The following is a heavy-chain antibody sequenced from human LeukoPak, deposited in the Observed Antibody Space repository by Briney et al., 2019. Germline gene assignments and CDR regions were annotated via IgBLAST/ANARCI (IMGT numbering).Heavy chain of an antibody. CDR3: ATIVAGAFDI. CDR2: IYYSGST. Sequence: PSETLSLTCTVSGGSISSSSYYWGWVRQPPGKGLEWIGNIYYSGSTYYNPSLKSRVIISIDTSKNQFSLRLYSVTAADTAVYYCATIVAGAFDIWGQGTMVTVSS. D-gene: IGHD2/OR15-2a*01. V-gene: IGHV4-39*01. CDR1: GGSISSSSYY. J-gene: IGHJ3*02.